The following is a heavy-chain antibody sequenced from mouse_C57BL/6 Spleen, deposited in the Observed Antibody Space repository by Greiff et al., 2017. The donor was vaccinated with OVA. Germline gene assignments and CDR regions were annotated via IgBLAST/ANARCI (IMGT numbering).Heavy chain of an antibody. CDR1: GFTFSDYG. J-gene: IGHJ4*01. CDR3: ARNWFYAMDY. Sequence: EVKLMESGGGLVKPGGSLKLSCAASGFTFSDYGMHWVRQAPEKGLEWVAYISSGSSTIDYADTVKGRFTISRYNAKNTLFLQMTSLRSEDTAMYYCARNWFYAMDYWGQGTSVTVSS. CDR2: ISSGSSTI. D-gene: IGHD4-1*01. V-gene: IGHV5-17*01.